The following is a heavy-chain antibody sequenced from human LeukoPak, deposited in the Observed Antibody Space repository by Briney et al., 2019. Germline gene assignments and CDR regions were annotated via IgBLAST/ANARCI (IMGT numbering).Heavy chain of an antibody. D-gene: IGHD3-10*01. Sequence: ASVKVSCKASGYTFTGYYMHWVRQAPGQGLEWMGWINPNSGGTNYAQKFQGRVTMTRDTSISTAYMELSSLRSEDTAVYYCARAELLWFGELLYPLEVAFDIWGQGTMVTVSS. CDR3: ARAELLWFGELLYPLEVAFDI. CDR2: INPNSGGT. V-gene: IGHV1-2*02. J-gene: IGHJ3*02. CDR1: GYTFTGYY.